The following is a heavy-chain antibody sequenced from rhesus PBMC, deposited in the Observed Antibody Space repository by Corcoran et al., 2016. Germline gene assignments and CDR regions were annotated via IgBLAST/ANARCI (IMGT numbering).Heavy chain of an antibody. CDR2: MKNKDDGGTA. D-gene: IGHD6-19*01. V-gene: IGHV3-16*02. J-gene: IGHJ4*01. CDR3: AREYSGRSFDY. CDR1: GFIFSHYG. Sequence: EVQLVESGGGLVQPGGSLRLSCAASGFIFSHYGLRWVSQAPGKGLDWVVRMKNKDDGGTAADAESVKGRFTISRDESKNTLYLQMNSLKTEDTAVYYCAREYSGRSFDYWGQEVLVTVSS.